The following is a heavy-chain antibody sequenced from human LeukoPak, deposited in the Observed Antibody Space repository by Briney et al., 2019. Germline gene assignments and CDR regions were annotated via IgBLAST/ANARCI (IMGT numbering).Heavy chain of an antibody. D-gene: IGHD3-22*01. Sequence: ASVKVSCKASGYTFTDFYMHWVRQAPGQGLEWMGWINPNSGGTNYAQKFQDRVTMTRDTSISTVYMELSRLRADDTAMYYCARVYYDRGGLTYNWFDPWGQGTLVTVSS. CDR2: INPNSGGT. CDR3: ARVYYDRGGLTYNWFDP. V-gene: IGHV1-2*02. J-gene: IGHJ5*02. CDR1: GYTFTDFY.